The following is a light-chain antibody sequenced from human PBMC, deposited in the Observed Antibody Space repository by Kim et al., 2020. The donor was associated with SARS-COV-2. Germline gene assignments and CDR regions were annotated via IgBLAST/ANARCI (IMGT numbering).Light chain of an antibody. Sequence: SPGKTASITCSGDKLGDKYAFWYQQKPGQTPVLVIYYDDKRPSEIPERFSGSTSGNTATLTISGTQTMDEASYFCQAWDSSTAVFGGGTQLTVL. CDR1: KLGDKY. V-gene: IGLV3-1*01. CDR3: QAWDSSTAV. CDR2: YDD. J-gene: IGLJ2*01.